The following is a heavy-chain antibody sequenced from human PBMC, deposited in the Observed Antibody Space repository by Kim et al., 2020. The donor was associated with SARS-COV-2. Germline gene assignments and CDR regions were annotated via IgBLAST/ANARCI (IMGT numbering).Heavy chain of an antibody. J-gene: IGHJ4*02. CDR1: GGSFSGYY. CDR2: INHSGST. D-gene: IGHD2-2*01. CDR3: ARGRYCSSTSCYGGCFDY. V-gene: IGHV4-34*01. Sequence: SETLSLTCAVYGGSFSGYYWSWIRQPPGKGLEWIGEINHSGSTNYNPSLKSRVTISVDTSKNQFSLKLSSVTAADTAVYYCARGRYCSSTSCYGGCFDYWGQGTLVTVSS.